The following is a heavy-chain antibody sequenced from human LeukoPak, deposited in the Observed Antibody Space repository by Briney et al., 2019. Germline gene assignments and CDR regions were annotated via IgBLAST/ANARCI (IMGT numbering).Heavy chain of an antibody. CDR3: ARAGDSSDYGDY. Sequence: WETLSLTCAVYGGSFSGYYWSWIRQPPGKGLEWIGEINHSGSTNYNPSLKSRVTISLDTSKNQFSLRLSSVTAADTAVYYCARAGDSSDYGDYWGQGTLVTVSS. CDR2: INHSGST. V-gene: IGHV4-34*01. CDR1: GGSFSGYY. J-gene: IGHJ4*02. D-gene: IGHD3-22*01.